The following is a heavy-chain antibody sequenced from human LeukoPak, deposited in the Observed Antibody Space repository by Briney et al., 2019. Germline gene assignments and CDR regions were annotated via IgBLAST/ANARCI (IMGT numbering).Heavy chain of an antibody. CDR1: GGSISSSNW. CDR3: ARGSGGGAAAVGAFDI. CDR2: IYHSGST. V-gene: IGHV4-4*02. J-gene: IGHJ3*02. D-gene: IGHD6-13*01. Sequence: TSETLSLTCAVSGGSISSSNWWSWVRQPPGKGLEWIGEIYHSGSTNYNPSLKSRVTISVDKSKNQFSLKLSSVTAADTAVYYCARGSGGGAAAVGAFDIWGQGTMVTVSS.